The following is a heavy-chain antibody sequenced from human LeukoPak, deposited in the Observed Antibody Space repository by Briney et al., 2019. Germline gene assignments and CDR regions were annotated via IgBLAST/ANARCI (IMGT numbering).Heavy chain of an antibody. CDR2: INHSGST. V-gene: IGHV4-34*01. CDR3: ARGGYQLPYGPWRANWFDP. J-gene: IGHJ5*02. Sequence: PSETLSLTCAVYGGSLSGYYWSWIRQPPGKGLEWIGEINHSGSTNYNPSLKSRVTISVDTSKNQFSLKLSSVTAADTAVYYCARGGYQLPYGPWRANWFDPWGQGTLVTVSS. CDR1: GGSLSGYY. D-gene: IGHD2-2*01.